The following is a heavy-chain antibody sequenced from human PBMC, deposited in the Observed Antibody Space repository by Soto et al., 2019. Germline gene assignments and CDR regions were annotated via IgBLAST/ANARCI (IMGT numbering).Heavy chain of an antibody. Sequence: HPGGSLRLSCAASGFTFSSYAMSWVRQAPGKGLEWVSAISGSGGSTYYADSVKGRFTISRDNSKNTLYLQMNSLRAEDTAVYYCAKDQGYDFWSADGNAFDIWGQGTMVTVSS. CDR1: GFTFSSYA. V-gene: IGHV3-23*01. CDR2: ISGSGGST. J-gene: IGHJ3*02. D-gene: IGHD3-3*01. CDR3: AKDQGYDFWSADGNAFDI.